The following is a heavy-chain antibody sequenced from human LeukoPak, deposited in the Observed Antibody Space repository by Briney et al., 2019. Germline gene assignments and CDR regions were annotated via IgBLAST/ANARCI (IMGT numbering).Heavy chain of an antibody. CDR3: ARVNYYGSGSYLAGYEP. CDR2: INPSGGST. D-gene: IGHD3-10*01. CDR1: GYTFTSYY. V-gene: IGHV1-46*01. Sequence: ASVKVPCKASGYTFTSYYMHWVRQAPAQGLEWMGIINPSGGSTSYAQKFQGRVTMTRDTSTSTVYMELSSLRSEDTAVYYCARVNYYGSGSYLAGYEPWGQGTLVTVSS. J-gene: IGHJ5*02.